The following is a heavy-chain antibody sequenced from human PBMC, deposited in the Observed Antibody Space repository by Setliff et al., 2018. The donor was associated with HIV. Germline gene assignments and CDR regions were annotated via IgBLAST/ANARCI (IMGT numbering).Heavy chain of an antibody. CDR2: FDPQDGET. J-gene: IGHJ4*02. CDR1: GYTLSELS. Sequence: ASVKVSCKVYGYTLSELSIHWVRQAPGKGLEWMGYFDPQDGETVYAQKFQGRVTLTEDTSTGTAYTELSGLRSEDTAVYYCAIDGAGGWLRPMPDYWGQGTLVTVPQ. CDR3: AIDGAGGWLRPMPDY. D-gene: IGHD5-12*01. V-gene: IGHV1-24*01.